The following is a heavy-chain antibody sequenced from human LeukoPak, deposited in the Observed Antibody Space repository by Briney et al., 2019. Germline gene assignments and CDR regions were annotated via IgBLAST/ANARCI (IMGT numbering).Heavy chain of an antibody. CDR2: IIPIFGTA. CDR1: GGTFSSYA. Sequence: SVKVSCKASGGTFSSYAISWVRQAPGQGLEWMGGIIPIFGTANYAQKFQGRVTITTDESTSTAYMELSSLRSEDTAVYYCAMITTGHYYYMDVWGKGTTVTVSS. J-gene: IGHJ6*03. V-gene: IGHV1-69*05. CDR3: AMITTGHYYYMDV. D-gene: IGHD4-11*01.